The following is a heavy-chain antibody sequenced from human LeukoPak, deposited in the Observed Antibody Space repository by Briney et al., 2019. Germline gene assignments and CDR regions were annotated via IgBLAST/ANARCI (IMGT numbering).Heavy chain of an antibody. CDR1: GFTFSSYS. CDR2: INTDGSST. Sequence: GGSLRLSCAASGFTFSSYSMNWVRQAPGKGLVCVSRINTDGSSTSYADSVTGRFTISRDDAKNTLYLQMNSLRTEDTAVYYCTISAPGKRYFDNWGQGTLVTVSS. CDR3: TISAPGKRYFDN. J-gene: IGHJ4*02. V-gene: IGHV3-74*03. D-gene: IGHD3-10*01.